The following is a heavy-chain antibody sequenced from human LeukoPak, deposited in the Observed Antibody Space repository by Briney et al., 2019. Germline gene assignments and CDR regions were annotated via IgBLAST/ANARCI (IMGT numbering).Heavy chain of an antibody. D-gene: IGHD3-9*01. CDR2: IYYSGST. J-gene: IGHJ5*01. V-gene: IGHV4-61*01. CDR1: GGSISSSSYY. CDR3: ARVDYDILTGSPPWFDS. Sequence: SETLSLTCTVSGGSISSSSYYWSWIRQPPGKGLEWIGYIYYSGSTNYNPSLKSRVTISVDTSKNQFSLKLSSVTAADTAVYYCARVDYDILTGSPPWFDSWGQGTLVTVPS.